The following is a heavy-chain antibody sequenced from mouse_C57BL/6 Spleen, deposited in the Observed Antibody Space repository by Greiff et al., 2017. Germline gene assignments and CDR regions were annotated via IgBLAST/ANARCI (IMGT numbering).Heavy chain of an antibody. CDR1: GYTFTSYW. J-gene: IGHJ1*03. V-gene: IGHV1-74*01. Sequence: QVQLLQSGAELVKPGASVTVSCKASGYTFTSYWMYWVKQSPGQGLEWIERILPADSDTNYNQKFKGKATFTVEKSSNTPYMQLSSLTSEDSAVYYCARVSVEPWCCYDVWGTGTTVTVSS. CDR3: ARVSVEPWCCYDV. CDR2: ILPADSDT. D-gene: IGHD1-1*02.